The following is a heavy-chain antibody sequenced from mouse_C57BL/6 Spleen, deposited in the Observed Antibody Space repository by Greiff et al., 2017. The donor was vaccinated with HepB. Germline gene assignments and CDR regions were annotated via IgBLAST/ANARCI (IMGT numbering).Heavy chain of an antibody. CDR2: IDPSDSYT. V-gene: IGHV1-59*01. Sequence: QVQLQQPGAELVRPGTSVKLSCKASGYTFPSYWMHWVKQRPGQGLEWIGVIDPSDSYTNYNQKFKGKATLTVDTSSSTAYMQLSSLTAEDSAVYYCARTGLGRLAYWGQGTLVTVSA. D-gene: IGHD4-1*01. CDR3: ARTGLGRLAY. CDR1: GYTFPSYW. J-gene: IGHJ3*01.